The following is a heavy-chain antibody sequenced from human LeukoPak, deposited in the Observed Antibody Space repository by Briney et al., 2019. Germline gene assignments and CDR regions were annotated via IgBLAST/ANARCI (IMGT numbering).Heavy chain of an antibody. Sequence: PGGSLRLFCAASGFTFSDYYVRWIRQAPGKGLEGVSYISSKSSYIDCADSVKGRFTIYRDHAQNSLYLQMNSLRAEHTAVYYCARDPQTETYCDYWGQGTLGSVSS. CDR3: ARDPQTETYCDY. V-gene: IGHV3-11*06. CDR2: ISSKSSYI. D-gene: IGHD2-21*02. CDR1: GFTFSDYY. J-gene: IGHJ4*02.